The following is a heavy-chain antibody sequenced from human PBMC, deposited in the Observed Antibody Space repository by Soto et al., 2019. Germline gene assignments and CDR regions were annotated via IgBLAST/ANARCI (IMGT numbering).Heavy chain of an antibody. J-gene: IGHJ3*02. CDR1: GFTFSSYS. D-gene: IGHD4-17*01. Sequence: EVQLVESGGGLVQPGGSLRLSCAASGFTFSSYSMNWVRHAPGKGLEWVSYISSSSSTIYYADSVKGRFTISRDNAKNSLYLQMNSLRDEDTAVYYCSRDQEGYGPFDIWGQGTMVTVSS. CDR2: ISSSSSTI. V-gene: IGHV3-48*02. CDR3: SRDQEGYGPFDI.